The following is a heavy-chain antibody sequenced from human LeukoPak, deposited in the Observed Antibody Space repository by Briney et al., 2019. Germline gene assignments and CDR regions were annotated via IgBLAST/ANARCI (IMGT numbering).Heavy chain of an antibody. V-gene: IGHV6-1*01. D-gene: IGHD1-20*01. J-gene: IGHJ4*02. CDR1: GDSVSSNSAA. CDR2: TYYRSDWYK. Sequence: SQTLSLTCGISGDSVSSNSAAWNWIRQSPSRGPEWLGRTYYRSDWYKDYAVFVKSRITINADTSRNQFSLHLNSVTPEDTAVYYCARDRGKYNWNYFDSWGQGTLVTVSS. CDR3: ARDRGKYNWNYFDS.